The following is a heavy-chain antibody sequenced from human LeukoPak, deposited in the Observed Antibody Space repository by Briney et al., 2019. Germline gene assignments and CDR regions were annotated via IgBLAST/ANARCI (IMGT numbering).Heavy chain of an antibody. CDR1: GGSISSYY. J-gene: IGHJ6*02. D-gene: IGHD2-8*01. V-gene: IGHV4-59*01. Sequence: SETLSLTCTVSGGSISSYYWSWIRQPPGKGLEWIGYIYYSGSTNYNPSLKSRATLSVVTSKNQFSLKLSSRTASNTAVYYCARAIKMGDYYYGMYICGQGTTGTVSS. CDR3: ARAIKMGDYYYGMYI. CDR2: IYYSGST.